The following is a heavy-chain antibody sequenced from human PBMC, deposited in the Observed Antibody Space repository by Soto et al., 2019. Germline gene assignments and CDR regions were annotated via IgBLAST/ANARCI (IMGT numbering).Heavy chain of an antibody. CDR1: GGSMIGYY. J-gene: IGHJ6*02. CDR3: ATQGFGTLHGLVDV. V-gene: IGHV4-59*08. Sequence: PSETLSLTCTVSGGSMIGYYWSWIRQPPGRGLEWIGFIYYAGSTKYNPSLNSRVTISVDTSKNQFSLTVTSVTAADTAVYYCATQGFGTLHGLVDVRGQGTTVTVSS. CDR2: IYYAGST. D-gene: IGHD1-7*01.